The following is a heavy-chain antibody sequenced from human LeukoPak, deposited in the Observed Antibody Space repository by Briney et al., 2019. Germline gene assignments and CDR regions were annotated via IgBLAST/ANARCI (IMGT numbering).Heavy chain of an antibody. CDR1: GYTLTELS. J-gene: IGHJ4*02. D-gene: IGHD2-2*01. CDR3: ATRNSLRYCSSTSCADY. Sequence: ASVKVSCKVSGYTLTELSMHWVRQAPGKGLEWMGGFDPEDGETIYAQKFQGRVTMTEDTSTDTAYMELSSLRSEDTAVYYCATRNSLRYCSSTSCADYWGQGTLVTVSS. V-gene: IGHV1-24*01. CDR2: FDPEDGET.